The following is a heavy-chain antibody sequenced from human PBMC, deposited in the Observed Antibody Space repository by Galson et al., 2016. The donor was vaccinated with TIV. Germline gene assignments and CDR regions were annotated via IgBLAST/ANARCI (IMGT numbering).Heavy chain of an antibody. V-gene: IGHV3-9*01. CDR1: GFTFDDYA. Sequence: SLRLSCAASGFTFDDYAMHWVRQAPGKGLEWVAGVSWNSAYIAYADSVKGRFTISRDSASNSLNLQMNSLRAEDTALYYCAKDLNRGCSSFNCYNYDYYYYGMDVWGQGTTVTVSS. D-gene: IGHD2-2*02. CDR2: VSWNSAYI. CDR3: AKDLNRGCSSFNCYNYDYYYYGMDV. J-gene: IGHJ6*02.